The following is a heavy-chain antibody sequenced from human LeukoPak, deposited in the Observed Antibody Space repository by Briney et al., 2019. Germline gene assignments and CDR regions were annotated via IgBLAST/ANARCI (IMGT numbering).Heavy chain of an antibody. CDR2: IKSKTDGGTT. CDR1: GFTFSDSW. D-gene: IGHD3-22*01. J-gene: IGHJ4*02. CDR3: TRGPHYHDTTGFYYGFFM. Sequence: PGGSLRLSCTASGFTFSDSWVTWVRQIPGKGLEWVGRIKSKTDGGTTDYAAPVKGRFTISRDDSKNTLSLQMNSLQSEDTAVYYCTRGPHYHDTTGFYYGFFMWGQGTLVTVSS. V-gene: IGHV3-15*01.